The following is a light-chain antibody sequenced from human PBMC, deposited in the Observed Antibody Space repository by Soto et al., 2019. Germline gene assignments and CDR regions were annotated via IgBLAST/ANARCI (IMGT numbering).Light chain of an antibody. Sequence: QSVLTQPPSASGSPGQSVTISCTGTSSDVGGYNYVSWYQQHPGKAPKLMIYEVSKRPSGVPDRFSGSKSGNTASLTVSGLRAEDESDYCCSSYAGSNNLVVFGGGTKLTVL. CDR2: EVS. CDR3: SSYAGSNNLVV. CDR1: SSDVGGYNY. V-gene: IGLV2-8*01. J-gene: IGLJ2*01.